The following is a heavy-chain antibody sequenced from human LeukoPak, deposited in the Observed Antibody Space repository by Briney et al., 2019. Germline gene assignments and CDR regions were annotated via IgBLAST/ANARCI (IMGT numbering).Heavy chain of an antibody. V-gene: IGHV3-43D*03. D-gene: IGHD3-22*01. CDR3: ATAPYDSIGIFDY. Sequence: GGSLILSCAASGFTFDDYAMHWVRQAPGKGLECVSLISWDGDSTYYSDSVKSRFTISRDNNKNSLYLQMNSLRTEDTALYYCATAPYDSIGIFDYWGQGTLVTVSS. CDR2: ISWDGDST. J-gene: IGHJ4*02. CDR1: GFTFDDYA.